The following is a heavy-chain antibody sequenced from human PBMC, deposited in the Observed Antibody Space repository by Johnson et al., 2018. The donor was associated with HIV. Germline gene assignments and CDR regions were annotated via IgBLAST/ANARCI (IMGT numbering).Heavy chain of an antibody. V-gene: IGHV3-30*04. CDR1: GFTFSSYA. D-gene: IGHD6-6*01. J-gene: IGHJ3*02. Sequence: QVQLVESGGGVVQPGRSLRLSCAASGFTFSSYAMHWVRQAPGKGLEWVAVISYDGSNKYYADSVKGRFTISRDNSKNTLYLQLNSLRAEDTAVYYCARDGSQLADAVDSWGQGTMVTVSS. CDR3: ARDGSQLADAVDS. CDR2: ISYDGSNK.